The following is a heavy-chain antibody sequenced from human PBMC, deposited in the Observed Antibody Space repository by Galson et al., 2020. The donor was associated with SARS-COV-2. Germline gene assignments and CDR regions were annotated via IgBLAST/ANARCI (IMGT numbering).Heavy chain of an antibody. CDR1: GFTFSGSA. J-gene: IGHJ6*03. CDR2: IRSKANSYAT. D-gene: IGHD2-2*01. CDR3: LASRVCSSTSCYRDYYYYMDV. V-gene: IGHV3-73*01. Sequence: GGSLRLSCAASGFTFSGSAMHWVRQASGKGLEWVGRIRSKANSYATAYAASVKGRFTISRDDSKNTAYLQMNSLKTEDTAVYYCLASRVCSSTSCYRDYYYYMDVWGKGTTVTVSS.